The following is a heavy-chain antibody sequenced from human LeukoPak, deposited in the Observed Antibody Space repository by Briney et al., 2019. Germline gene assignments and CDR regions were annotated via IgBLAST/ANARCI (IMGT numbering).Heavy chain of an antibody. J-gene: IGHJ4*02. CDR3: ATIAARPLSGDF. D-gene: IGHD6-6*01. CDR1: GGSISSYY. CDR2: IYYSGST. V-gene: IGHV4-59*01. Sequence: SETLSLTCTVSGGSISSYYWSWIRQPPGKGLEWIGYIYYSGSTNYNPSLKSRVTISVDTSKNQFSLKLSSVTAADTAVYYCATIAARPLSGDFWGQGTLVTVSS.